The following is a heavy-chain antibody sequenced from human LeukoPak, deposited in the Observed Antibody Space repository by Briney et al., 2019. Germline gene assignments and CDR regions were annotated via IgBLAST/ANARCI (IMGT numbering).Heavy chain of an antibody. V-gene: IGHV3-7*03. CDR1: GFTFSHYW. CDR2: INPDGSEK. J-gene: IGHJ4*02. D-gene: IGHD4-17*01. Sequence: GGSLRLSCVVSGFTFSHYWMNWVRQAPGKGLEYVAYINPDGSEKNCADSVKGRFSISRDNAQNTLFLQMNSLRAEDTALYYCARHGDFCFDNWGQGTPVTVS. CDR3: ARHGDFCFDN.